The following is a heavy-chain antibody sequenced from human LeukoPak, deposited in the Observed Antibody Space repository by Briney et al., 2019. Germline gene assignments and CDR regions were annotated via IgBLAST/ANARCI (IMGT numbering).Heavy chain of an antibody. V-gene: IGHV1-69*13. CDR2: IIPIFGTA. CDR3: ARAPGYTNYYYYYYMDV. CDR1: GGTFSSYA. J-gene: IGHJ6*03. D-gene: IGHD5-18*01. Sequence: ASVKVSCKASGGTFSSYAISWVRQAPGQGLEWMGGIIPIFGTANYAQKFQGRVTITADESTSTAYMELSSLRSEDTAVYYCARAPGYTNYYYYYYMDVWGKGTTVTVSS.